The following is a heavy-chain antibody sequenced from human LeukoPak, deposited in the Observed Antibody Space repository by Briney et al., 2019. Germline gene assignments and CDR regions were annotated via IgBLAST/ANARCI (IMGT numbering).Heavy chain of an antibody. V-gene: IGHV3-30-3*01. D-gene: IGHD2-15*01. CDR3: ARGGGPVYWYFDL. J-gene: IGHJ2*01. CDR2: ISYDGSNK. Sequence: PGRSLRLSCAASGFTFSSYAMHWVRQAPGKGLEWVAVISYDGSNKYYADSVKGRFTISRDNSKNTLYLQMNSLRAEDTAVYYCARGGGPVYWYFDLWGRGTLVTVSS. CDR1: GFTFSSYA.